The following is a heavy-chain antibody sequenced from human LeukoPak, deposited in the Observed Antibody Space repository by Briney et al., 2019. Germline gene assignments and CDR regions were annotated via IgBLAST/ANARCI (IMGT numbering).Heavy chain of an antibody. Sequence: PGGSLRLSGAAPGFTSSGYWMSWVRQAPGKGLEWVANIKQDGSEKYYVDPVKGRFTISRDNAKNSLYLQMNSLRAEDTAVYYCASEFAAAGDYFDYWGQGTLVTVSS. CDR2: IKQDGSEK. CDR1: GFTSSGYW. J-gene: IGHJ4*02. CDR3: ASEFAAAGDYFDY. V-gene: IGHV3-7*01. D-gene: IGHD6-13*01.